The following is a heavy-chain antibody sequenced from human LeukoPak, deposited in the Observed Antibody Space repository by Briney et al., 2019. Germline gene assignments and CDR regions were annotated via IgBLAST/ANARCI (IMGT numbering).Heavy chain of an antibody. D-gene: IGHD6-13*01. CDR3: AKTPRGSHGSPDAFDI. CDR2: ISWNSGSI. Sequence: GGSLRLSCAASGFTFDDYAMHWVRQAPGKGLEWVSGISWNSGSIGYADSVKGRSTISRDNAKNSLYLQMNSLRAEDTALYYCAKTPRGSHGSPDAFDIWGQGTMVTVSS. CDR1: GFTFDDYA. J-gene: IGHJ3*02. V-gene: IGHV3-9*01.